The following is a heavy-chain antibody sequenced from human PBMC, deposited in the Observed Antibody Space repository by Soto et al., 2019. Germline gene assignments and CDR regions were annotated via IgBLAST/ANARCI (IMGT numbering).Heavy chain of an antibody. CDR1: RYIFTAYF. Sequence: QVQLVQSGAEVKKPGASVKVSCKAPRYIFTAYFMHWVRQAPGQGLEWMGWINPNNGATHYGLSFPGRVTITRDTSIRPAYMELSSLRSDDTAVYYCASHDPGARFDPWGQGTLVIVSS. V-gene: IGHV1-2*02. D-gene: IGHD1-1*01. CDR3: ASHDPGARFDP. CDR2: INPNNGAT. J-gene: IGHJ5*02.